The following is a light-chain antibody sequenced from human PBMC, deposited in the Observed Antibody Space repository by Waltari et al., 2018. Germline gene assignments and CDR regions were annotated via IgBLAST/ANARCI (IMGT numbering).Light chain of an antibody. CDR1: QSVSRY. J-gene: IGKJ2*01. CDR2: AAS. CDR3: QQSSSTLMYT. V-gene: IGKV1-39*01. Sequence: DIQMTQSPSSLSASVGDRVTMTCRASQSVSRYLSWYQQKPGQAPKLLIYAASVLESEVASRFSGSGYGTDFTLTINGLQPEDFATYYCQQSSSTLMYTFGQGTKVEI.